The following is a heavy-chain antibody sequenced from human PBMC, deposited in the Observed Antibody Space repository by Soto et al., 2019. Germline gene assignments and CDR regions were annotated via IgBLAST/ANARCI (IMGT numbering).Heavy chain of an antibody. V-gene: IGHV4-34*02. CDR1: GGSFSGYY. CDR3: ARVDDF. J-gene: IGHJ4*02. CDR2: INHRGST. Sequence: QVQLQQWGAGLLQPSETLSLTCAVYGGSFSGYYWSWIRQPPGERLEWIGEINHRGSTKYNPSLKSRVTLSVDRSKNQFSLKLSSVTAADTAVYYCARVDDFWGQGIMVTVSS.